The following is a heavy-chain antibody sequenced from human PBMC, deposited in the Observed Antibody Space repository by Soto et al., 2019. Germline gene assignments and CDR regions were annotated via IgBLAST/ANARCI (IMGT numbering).Heavy chain of an antibody. V-gene: IGHV4-31*03. Sequence: QVHLQESGPGLVKPSQTLSLTCTVSGDSITSGGYYWSWIRQHPGKGLEWIGYIYYSGSTYYNPSLKSRDTRSVDTSKNQCSLKMSSVTAADTAVYCCARGGASNYVVDYWGQGNLVTVSS. D-gene: IGHD3-16*01. J-gene: IGHJ4*02. CDR2: IYYSGST. CDR3: ARGGASNYVVDY. CDR1: GDSITSGGYY.